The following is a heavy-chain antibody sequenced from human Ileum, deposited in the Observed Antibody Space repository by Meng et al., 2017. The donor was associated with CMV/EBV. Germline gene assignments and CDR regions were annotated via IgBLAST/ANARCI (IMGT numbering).Heavy chain of an antibody. Sequence: QGQRRESGQGLVKPSQTLSLTCTVSGGPISSGDYYWSWIREPPGKGLEWIGYINYRGTTYYNPSLKSRLTISVDTSNNQFSLILSSVTAADTALYYCARAISGHYYVPWGQGTLVTVSS. CDR3: ARAISGHYYVP. D-gene: IGHD3-22*01. CDR2: INYRGTT. J-gene: IGHJ1*01. CDR1: GGPISSGDYY. V-gene: IGHV4-30-4*08.